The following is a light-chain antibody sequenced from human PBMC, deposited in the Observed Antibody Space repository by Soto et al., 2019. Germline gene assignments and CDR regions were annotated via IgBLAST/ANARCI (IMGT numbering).Light chain of an antibody. CDR2: AAS. J-gene: IGKJ5*01. V-gene: IGKV1-39*01. CDR1: QIISTS. Sequence: DIQMTQSPSSLSASEGDRVTITCRASQIISTSLNWYQQKPGKAPKVLIYAASSLQRGVPSRFSGSGSGTDFTLTISSLQPEDFATYYCQQSYSTPRTFGQGTRLEIK. CDR3: QQSYSTPRT.